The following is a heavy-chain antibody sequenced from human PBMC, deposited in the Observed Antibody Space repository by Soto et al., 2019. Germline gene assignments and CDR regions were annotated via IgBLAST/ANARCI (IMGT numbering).Heavy chain of an antibody. Sequence: QVQLQESGPGLVKPSETLSLTCTVSGGSISSYYWSWIRQPPGKGLEWIGYIYYSGSTNYNPSLKSRVTISVDTSKNQFSLKLSSVTAADTAVYYCARIPSFRGSYYYYYGMDVWGQGTTVTVSS. J-gene: IGHJ6*02. D-gene: IGHD3-16*01. CDR3: ARIPSFRGSYYYYYGMDV. CDR1: GGSISSYY. V-gene: IGHV4-59*01. CDR2: IYYSGST.